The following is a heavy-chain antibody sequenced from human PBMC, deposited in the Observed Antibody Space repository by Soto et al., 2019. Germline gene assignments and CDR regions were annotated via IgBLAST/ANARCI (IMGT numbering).Heavy chain of an antibody. J-gene: IGHJ4*02. CDR1: GFTFSSYA. CDR2: ISGSGGST. CDR3: AKDAKSDYDILTGYFNY. V-gene: IGHV3-23*01. D-gene: IGHD3-9*01. Sequence: GGSLRLSCAASGFTFSSYAMSWVRQAPGKGLEWVSAISGSGGSTYYADSVKGRFTISRDNSKNTMYLQMNSLRAEDTAVYYGAKDAKSDYDILTGYFNYWGQGTLVTVSS.